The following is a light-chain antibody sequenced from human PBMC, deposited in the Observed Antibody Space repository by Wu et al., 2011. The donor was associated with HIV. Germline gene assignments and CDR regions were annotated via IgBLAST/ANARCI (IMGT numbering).Light chain of an antibody. CDR1: QSVSSSY. CDR2: GAS. Sequence: EIVLTQSPGTLSLSPGERATLSCRASQSVSSSYLAWYQQKPGQAPRLLIYGASSRATGIPSRFSGSGSGTDFTLTISRLEPEDFAVYYCQQYGSSLLTFGGGTKGGDQ. J-gene: IGKJ4*01. V-gene: IGKV3-20*01. CDR3: QQYGSSLLT.